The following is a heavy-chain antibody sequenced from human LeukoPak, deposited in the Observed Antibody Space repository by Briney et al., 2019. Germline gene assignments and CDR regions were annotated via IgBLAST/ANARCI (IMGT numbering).Heavy chain of an antibody. CDR2: IWYVGSNK. V-gene: IGHV3-33*01. D-gene: IGHD3-3*01. CDR3: ARDAVEWPAGAHCDH. Sequence: GRSLTHFCAASGFTFSSYGMHWVRQAARKGRAWVAVIWYVGSNKYYADSANGRFTIFRHNSKNTLYLQMNSMRAEDTAVYWLARDAVEWPAGAHCDHWGQRTLVTVSS. CDR1: GFTFSSYG. J-gene: IGHJ4*02.